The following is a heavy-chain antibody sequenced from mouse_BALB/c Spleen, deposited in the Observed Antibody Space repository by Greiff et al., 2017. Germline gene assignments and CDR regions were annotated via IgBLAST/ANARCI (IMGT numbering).Heavy chain of an antibody. CDR2: INPYNDGT. CDR1: GYTFTSYV. CDR3: ARWGGNPFDY. Sequence: EVKLMESGPELVKPGASVKMSCKASGYTFTSYVMHWVKQKPGQGLEWIGYINPYNDGTKYNEKFKGKATLTSDKSSSTAYMELSSLTSEDSAVYYCARWGGNPFDYWGQGTTLTVSS. J-gene: IGHJ2*01. V-gene: IGHV1-14*01. D-gene: IGHD2-1*01.